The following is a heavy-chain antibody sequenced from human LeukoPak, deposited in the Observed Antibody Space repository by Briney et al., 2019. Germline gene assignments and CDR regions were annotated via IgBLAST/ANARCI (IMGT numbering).Heavy chain of an antibody. J-gene: IGHJ6*02. Sequence: SVKVSCKASGGTFSSYAISWVRRAPGQGLEWMGRIIPIFGIANYAQKFQGRVTITADKSTSIAYMELSSLRSEDTAVYYCATEGSTISYGMDVWGQGTTVTVSS. CDR3: ATEGSTISYGMDV. CDR1: GGTFSSYA. V-gene: IGHV1-69*04. D-gene: IGHD3-3*01. CDR2: IIPIFGIA.